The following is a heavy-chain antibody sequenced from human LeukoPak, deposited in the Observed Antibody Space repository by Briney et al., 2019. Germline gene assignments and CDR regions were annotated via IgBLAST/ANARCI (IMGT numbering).Heavy chain of an antibody. V-gene: IGHV3-74*01. CDR1: GFTFSGFW. Sequence: GGSLRLSCAASGFTFSGFWMHWVRQAPGKGLVWVSCISFDGSDATYADSVKGRFTISRDNAKNSLYLQMNSLRAEDTAVYYCARGAVAGLSFDYWGQGTLVTVSS. CDR2: ISFDGSDA. J-gene: IGHJ4*02. D-gene: IGHD6-19*01. CDR3: ARGAVAGLSFDY.